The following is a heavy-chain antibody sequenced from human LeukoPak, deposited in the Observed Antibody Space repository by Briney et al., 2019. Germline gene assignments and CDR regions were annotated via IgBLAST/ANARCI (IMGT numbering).Heavy chain of an antibody. V-gene: IGHV4-4*09. CDR3: ARRHFSRGFLYWFFDI. Sequence: SETLSLTCIVSGGSFTSYYYSWLRQAPGQGLEWMGYIHTNGPTNYNPSVKSRVTISVDTSKNQFSLKLSSVTAADTAVYYCARRHFSRGFLYWFFDIWGRGTLVTVAS. J-gene: IGHJ2*01. CDR2: IHTNGPT. D-gene: IGHD2/OR15-2a*01. CDR1: GGSFTSYY.